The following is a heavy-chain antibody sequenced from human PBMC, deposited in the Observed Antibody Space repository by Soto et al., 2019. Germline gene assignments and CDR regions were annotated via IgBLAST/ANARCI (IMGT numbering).Heavy chain of an antibody. J-gene: IGHJ5*02. V-gene: IGHV3-74*01. CDR3: ARGGLKSHWFDP. D-gene: IGHD3-10*01. CDR2: IRDDASTT. Sequence: EVQLVESGGGLVQPGGSLRLSCAASGFTFSTYCMHWVRQAPGKGLVWVARIRDDASTTGYADAVQGRFTISRDNAKNTVYLQMNSLRADEDAAEYYCARGGLKSHWFDPWGQGTLVTVSS. CDR1: GFTFSTYC.